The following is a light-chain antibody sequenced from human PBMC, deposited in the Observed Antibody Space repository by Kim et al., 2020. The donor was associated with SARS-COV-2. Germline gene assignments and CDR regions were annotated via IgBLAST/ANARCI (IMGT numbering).Light chain of an antibody. Sequence: APAGDRVTITCRASQNIRSNLNWYQQKPGTAPKLLIYTTSNLQSGVPSRFSGSGSATDFTLTISSLQPEDFATYYCQQSYTSPPTFGQGTKVDIK. CDR3: QQSYTSPPT. CDR1: QNIRSN. CDR2: TTS. V-gene: IGKV1-39*01. J-gene: IGKJ1*01.